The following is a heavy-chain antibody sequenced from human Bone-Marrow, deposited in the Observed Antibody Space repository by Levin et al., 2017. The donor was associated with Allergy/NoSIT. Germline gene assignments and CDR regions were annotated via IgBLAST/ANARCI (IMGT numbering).Heavy chain of an antibody. V-gene: IGHV3-48*03. CDR3: ARLLYSSSSLINNYYYGMDV. CDR1: GFTFSSYE. J-gene: IGHJ6*02. Sequence: GESLKISCAASGFTFSSYEMNWVRQAPGKGLEWVSYISSSGSTIYYADSVKGRFTISRDNAKNSLYLQMNSLRAEDTAVYYCARLLYSSSSLINNYYYGMDVWGQGTTVTVSS. CDR2: ISSSGSTI. D-gene: IGHD6-6*01.